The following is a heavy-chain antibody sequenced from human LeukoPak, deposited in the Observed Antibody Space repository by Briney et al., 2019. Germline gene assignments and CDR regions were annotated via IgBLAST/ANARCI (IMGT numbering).Heavy chain of an antibody. V-gene: IGHV3-23*01. CDR1: GFTFSSYA. CDR2: ISGSGGST. CDR3: AKIYDFWSGYYRGLDY. J-gene: IGHJ4*02. Sequence: PGGSLRLSCAASGFTFSSYAMSWVRQAPGKGLEWVSAISGSGGSTYYADSVKGRFTISRDNSKNTLYLQMNSLRAEDTAVYYCAKIYDFWSGYYRGLDYWGQGTLVTVSS. D-gene: IGHD3-3*01.